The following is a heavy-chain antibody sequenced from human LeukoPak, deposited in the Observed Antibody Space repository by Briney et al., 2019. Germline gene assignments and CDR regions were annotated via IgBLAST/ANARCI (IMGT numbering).Heavy chain of an antibody. Sequence: PSETLSLTCTVSGGSISNYYWSWIRQPPGKGLEWIGYIYYSGSTNSNPSLKSRIAISVDTSKNQFSLKLTSVTAADTAVYYCAILSGYSSSSRRNYYYYYMDVWGKGTTVTVSS. V-gene: IGHV4-59*01. D-gene: IGHD6-6*01. CDR1: GGSISNYY. CDR2: IYYSGST. CDR3: AILSGYSSSSRRNYYYYYMDV. J-gene: IGHJ6*03.